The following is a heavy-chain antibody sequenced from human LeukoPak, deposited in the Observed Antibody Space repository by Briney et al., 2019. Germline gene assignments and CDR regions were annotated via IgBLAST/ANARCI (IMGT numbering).Heavy chain of an antibody. J-gene: IGHJ5*02. CDR3: ARAIAGYCSSTSCSPLGWFDP. CDR1: GGTFSSYA. D-gene: IGHD2-2*01. CDR2: IIPIFGTA. Sequence: WASVKVSCKASGGTFSSYAISWVRQAPGRGLEWMGGIIPIFGTANYAQKFQGRVTITTDESTSTAYMELSSLRSEDTAVYYCARAIAGYCSSTSCSPLGWFDPWGQGTLVTVSS. V-gene: IGHV1-69*05.